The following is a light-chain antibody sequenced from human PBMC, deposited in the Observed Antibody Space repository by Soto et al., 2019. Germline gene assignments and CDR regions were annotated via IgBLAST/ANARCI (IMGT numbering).Light chain of an antibody. CDR1: QSINSW. Sequence: DIQMTQSPSTLSASVGDRVTITCRASQSINSWLAWYQQKPGKAPQILIYDASTLKSGVPSRFSASGSGTEFTLIISSLQPDDFATYYCQQYTRYSWTFGQGTKVDTK. CDR3: QQYTRYSWT. V-gene: IGKV1-5*01. CDR2: DAS. J-gene: IGKJ1*01.